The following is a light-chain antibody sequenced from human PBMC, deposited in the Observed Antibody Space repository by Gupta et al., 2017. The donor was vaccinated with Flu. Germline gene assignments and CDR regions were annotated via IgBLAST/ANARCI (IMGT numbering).Light chain of an antibody. Sequence: KVPISCSGSSSNIGNNYVSWYQQLPGTAPKLLIYENNKRSSGIPDRFSGSKSGTLATLGITGLQTGDEADYYCGTWDSSLSSWVFGGGTKLTVL. CDR2: ENN. CDR3: GTWDSSLSSWV. V-gene: IGLV1-51*02. CDR1: SSNIGNNY. J-gene: IGLJ3*02.